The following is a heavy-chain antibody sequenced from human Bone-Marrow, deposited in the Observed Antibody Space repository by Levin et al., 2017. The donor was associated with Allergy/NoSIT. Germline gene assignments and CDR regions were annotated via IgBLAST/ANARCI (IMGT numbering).Heavy chain of an antibody. Sequence: SSETLSLTCAVSGYSISSGYYWGWIRQPPGKGLEWIGSIYHTGSTYYNPSLGSRVTISLDTSKNQFSLKLRSVTAADTAVYYCARDYGDYRFYFEYWGQGTLVTVSS. CDR2: IYHTGST. CDR1: GYSISSGYY. D-gene: IGHD4-17*01. J-gene: IGHJ4*02. V-gene: IGHV4-38-2*02. CDR3: ARDYGDYRFYFEY.